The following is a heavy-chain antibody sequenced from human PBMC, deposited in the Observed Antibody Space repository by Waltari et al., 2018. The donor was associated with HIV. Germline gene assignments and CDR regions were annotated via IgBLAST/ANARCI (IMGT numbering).Heavy chain of an antibody. J-gene: IGHJ5*02. CDR2: ISYNGSNK. D-gene: IGHD2-15*01. Sequence: QLHLLESGGGVVQPGRSLRLSCAASGFTFRSYAIHWLRQAPGKGLEWVTLISYNGSNKYYADSVKGRFTISRDNSKNTLYLQMNSLRAEDTSVYYCARDTGYCSFGSCSYNWLDPWGQGTLVSVSS. CDR1: GFTFRSYA. CDR3: ARDTGYCSFGSCSYNWLDP. V-gene: IGHV3-30*01.